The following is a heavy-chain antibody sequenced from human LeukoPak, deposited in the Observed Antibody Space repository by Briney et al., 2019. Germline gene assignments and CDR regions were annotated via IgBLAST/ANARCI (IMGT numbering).Heavy chain of an antibody. CDR2: ISSNGGIT. Sequence: GGSLRLSCAASGFTFSNYAMHWVRQAPGKGLEYVSAISSNGGITYYAKSVEGRFTISRDNSKNTLHLQMGSLRAEDVAVYYCARDGYYYDSSGYPYYFDYWGQGTLVTVSS. CDR3: ARDGYYYDSSGYPYYFDY. CDR1: GFTFSNYA. D-gene: IGHD3-22*01. V-gene: IGHV3-64*01. J-gene: IGHJ4*02.